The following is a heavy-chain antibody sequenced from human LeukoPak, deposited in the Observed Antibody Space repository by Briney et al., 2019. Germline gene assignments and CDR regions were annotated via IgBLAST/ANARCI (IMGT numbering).Heavy chain of an antibody. J-gene: IGHJ4*02. V-gene: IGHV3-30-3*01. CDR1: GFTFSSYA. D-gene: IGHD4-17*01. CDR3: ARTVYGDLYYFDY. CDR2: ISYDGSNK. Sequence: GGSLRLSCAASGFTFSSYAMHWVRQAPGKGLEWVAVISYDGSNKYYADSVKGRFTISRDNSKNTLYLQMNSLRAEDTAVYYCARTVYGDLYYFDYWGQGTLVTVSS.